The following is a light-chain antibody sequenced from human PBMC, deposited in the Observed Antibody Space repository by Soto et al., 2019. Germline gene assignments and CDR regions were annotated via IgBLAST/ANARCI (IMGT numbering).Light chain of an antibody. CDR2: YDT. CDR3: QVWHRGVDRLI. V-gene: IGLV3-21*04. J-gene: IGLJ2*01. CDR1: NIGSQS. Sequence: SYVLTQPPSVSVAPEETARITCGGSNIGSQSVHWSQQKPGQAPVLVIYYDTKRPSGIPERISASNSGDTATLTISRVEAGDEADYYCQVWHRGVDRLIFGGGTKLTVL.